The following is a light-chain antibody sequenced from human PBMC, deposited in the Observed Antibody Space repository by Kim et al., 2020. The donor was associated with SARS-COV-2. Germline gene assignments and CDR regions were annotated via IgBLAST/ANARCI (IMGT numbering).Light chain of an antibody. CDR2: GTS. J-gene: IGKJ1*01. V-gene: IGKV1-13*02. CDR3: QQFKSCPPT. CDR1: QGIGTS. Sequence: AIQLAQSPSSLSASVGDRVTITCRASQGIGTSLAWYRQRPGKAPQLLMEGTSTLESGVPSGFTGSGSGTDFILTISSLQPEDFATYYCQQFKSCPPTFGQGTKVDIK.